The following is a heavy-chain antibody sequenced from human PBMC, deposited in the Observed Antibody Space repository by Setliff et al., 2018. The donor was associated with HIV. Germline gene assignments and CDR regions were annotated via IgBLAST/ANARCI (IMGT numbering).Heavy chain of an antibody. Sequence: SETLSLTCTVSGDSITNDDYYWGWIRQPPGKGLEWIAIIHYNGRTYYDPSLKSRVTISLDTSKTHFYLNLTSVTDADTAVYFCAREGRGDPAVATTRIDYWGQGKLVTSPQ. D-gene: IGHD1-1*01. CDR2: IHYNGRT. CDR3: AREGRGDPAVATTRIDY. V-gene: IGHV4-39*02. J-gene: IGHJ4*02. CDR1: GDSITNDDYY.